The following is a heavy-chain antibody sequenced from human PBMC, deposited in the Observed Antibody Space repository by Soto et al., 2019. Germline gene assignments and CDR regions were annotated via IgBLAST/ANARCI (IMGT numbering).Heavy chain of an antibody. CDR3: AKGMGYDLSPLGYFDY. J-gene: IGHJ4*02. CDR1: GFTFDDYA. CDR2: ISWNSGSI. Sequence: EVQLVESGGGLVQPGRSLRLSCAASGFTFDDYAMHWVRHAPGKGLEWGSGISWNSGSIGYADSVKGRFTISRDNAKNSLYLQMNSLRYEDTDLYYCAKGMGYDLSPLGYFDYWGQGTLVTVSS. D-gene: IGHD5-12*01. V-gene: IGHV3-9*01.